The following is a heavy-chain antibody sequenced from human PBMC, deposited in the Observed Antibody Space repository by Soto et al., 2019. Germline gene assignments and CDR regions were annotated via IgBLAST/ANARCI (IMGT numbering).Heavy chain of an antibody. CDR3: ARAWEHISFDY. V-gene: IGHV4-61*01. D-gene: IGHD1-26*01. CDR1: GGSVTSTSYY. CDR2: MHYSGST. Sequence: SETLSLTCTVSGGSVTSTSYYWSWIRQPPGKGLEWIGYMHYSGSTNYNPSLKSRVTISVDTSKNQFSLKLSSVTAADTAVYYCARAWEHISFDYWGQGTLVTVSS. J-gene: IGHJ4*02.